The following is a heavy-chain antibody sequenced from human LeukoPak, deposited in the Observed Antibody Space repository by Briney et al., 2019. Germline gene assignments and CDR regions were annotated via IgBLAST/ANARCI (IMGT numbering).Heavy chain of an antibody. CDR2: INPNSGGT. CDR1: GYTFTGYY. D-gene: IGHD3-9*01. J-gene: IGHJ3*02. V-gene: IGHV1-2*02. CDR3: ARHLTRTDPFDI. Sequence: ASVKVSCKASGYTFTGYYMHWVRQAPGQGLEWMGWINPNSGGTNYAQKFQGRVTMTRDTSISTAYMELSRLRSDDTAVYYCARHLTRTDPFDIWGQGTMVTVSS.